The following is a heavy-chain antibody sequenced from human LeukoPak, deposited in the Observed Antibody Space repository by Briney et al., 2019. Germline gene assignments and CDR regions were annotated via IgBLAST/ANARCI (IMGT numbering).Heavy chain of an antibody. J-gene: IGHJ4*02. CDR1: GFTFSSYS. CDR2: ISSSSSYI. CDR3: ARDVGVRLFDC. Sequence: GGSLRLSCAASGFTFSSYSMNWVRQAPGKGLEWVSSISSSSSYIYYADSVKGRFTISRDNAKNSLYLQMNSLRAEDTAVYYCARDVGVRLFDCWGQGTLVTVSS. V-gene: IGHV3-21*01. D-gene: IGHD6-25*01.